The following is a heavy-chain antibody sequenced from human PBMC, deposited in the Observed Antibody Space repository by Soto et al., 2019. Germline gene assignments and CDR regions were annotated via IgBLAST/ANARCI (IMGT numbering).Heavy chain of an antibody. CDR3: ARDRIVVVPAATLYYYYYGMDV. CDR2: TYYRSKWYN. D-gene: IGHD2-2*01. CDR1: GDSVSSNSAA. Sequence: SQTLSLTCAISGDSVSSNSAAWNWIRQSPSRGLEWLGRTYYRSKWYNDYAVSVKSRITINPDTSKNQFSLQLNSVTPEDTAVYYCARDRIVVVPAATLYYYYYGMDVWGQGTTVTVSS. J-gene: IGHJ6*02. V-gene: IGHV6-1*01.